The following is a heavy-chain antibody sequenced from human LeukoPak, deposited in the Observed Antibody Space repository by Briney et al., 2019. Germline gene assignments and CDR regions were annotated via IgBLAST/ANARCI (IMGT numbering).Heavy chain of an antibody. CDR2: INGSGRST. CDR3: ARALEGWLQVLDY. Sequence: GGSLRLSCAASGFTFSRYGMSWVRQAPGKGLQWVSGINGSGRSTYYADSVKGRFTISRDNSKNTLFVEMHSLRVEDTAVYYCARALEGWLQVLDYWGRGTQVTVSS. J-gene: IGHJ4*02. D-gene: IGHD5-24*01. CDR1: GFTFSRYG. V-gene: IGHV3-23*01.